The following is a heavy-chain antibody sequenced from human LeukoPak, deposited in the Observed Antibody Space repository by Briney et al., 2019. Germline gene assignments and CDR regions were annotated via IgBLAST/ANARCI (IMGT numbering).Heavy chain of an antibody. CDR2: ISGSGGST. CDR1: GFTFSSYA. Sequence: GGSLRLSCAASGFTFSSYAMSWVRQAPVKGLEWVLAISGSGGSTYYADSVKGRFTISRDNSKNTLYPQMNSLRAEDTAVYYCAKDRAGGYVYLGWFDPWGQGTLVTVSS. J-gene: IGHJ5*02. D-gene: IGHD5-18*01. V-gene: IGHV3-23*01. CDR3: AKDRAGGYVYLGWFDP.